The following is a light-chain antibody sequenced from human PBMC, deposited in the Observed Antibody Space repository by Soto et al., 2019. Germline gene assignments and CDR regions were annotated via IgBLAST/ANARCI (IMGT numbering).Light chain of an antibody. J-gene: IGLJ1*01. CDR1: SSDVGAYTS. Sequence: QSALTQPASVSGSPGQSITISCTGTSSDVGAYTSVSWYQHHPGKAPKVMIYEVNKRPSGISNRFSGSKSVNTASLTISGLQPEDEAHYYCSSYTSDNRDYVFGTGTKVTAL. V-gene: IGLV2-14*01. CDR3: SSYTSDNRDYV. CDR2: EVN.